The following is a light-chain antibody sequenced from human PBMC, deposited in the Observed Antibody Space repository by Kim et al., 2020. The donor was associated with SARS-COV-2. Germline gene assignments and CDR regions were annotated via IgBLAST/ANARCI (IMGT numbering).Light chain of an antibody. CDR3: MQKGG. V-gene: IGKV2-28*01. J-gene: IGKJ2*03. CDR1: QSLLEKDGSNQ. Sequence: VTPGEPPSISLNASQSLLEKDGSNQLHWYLQKPGQPPHLLINLGSIRASGVPDRFSGSGSGTDFTLKISRVEADDVGVYYCMQKGGFGQGTKLEI. CDR2: LGS.